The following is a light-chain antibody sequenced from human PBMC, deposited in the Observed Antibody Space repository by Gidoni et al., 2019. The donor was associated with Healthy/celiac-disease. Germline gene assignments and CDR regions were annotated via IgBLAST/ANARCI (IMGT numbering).Light chain of an antibody. Sequence: QSVLTQPPSASGTPGQRVTSSCSGSSSNIGSNYVYWYQPLPGTAPKLLIYRNNQRPSGVPDRFSGSKSGTSASLAISGLRSEDEADYYCAAWDDSLSGPWVFGGGTKLTVL. J-gene: IGLJ3*02. CDR3: AAWDDSLSGPWV. CDR2: RNN. V-gene: IGLV1-47*01. CDR1: SSNIGSNY.